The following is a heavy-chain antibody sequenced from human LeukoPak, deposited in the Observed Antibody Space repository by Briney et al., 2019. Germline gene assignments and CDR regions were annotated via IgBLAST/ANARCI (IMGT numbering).Heavy chain of an antibody. Sequence: AETLSLTCTVSGGSISSYYWSWIRQPPGKGLECIGYIYYSGSTNYNPSLKSRVTISVDTSKNQFSLKLSSVTAADTAVYYCARERVQGIQLWLPDLTNAFDIWGQGTMVTVSS. V-gene: IGHV4-59*01. CDR1: GGSISSYY. D-gene: IGHD5-18*01. CDR3: ARERVQGIQLWLPDLTNAFDI. CDR2: IYYSGST. J-gene: IGHJ3*02.